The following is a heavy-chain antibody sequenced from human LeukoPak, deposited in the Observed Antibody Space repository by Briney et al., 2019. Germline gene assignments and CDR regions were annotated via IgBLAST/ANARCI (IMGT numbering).Heavy chain of an antibody. CDR1: GFSFSNAW. D-gene: IGHD2-15*01. CDR3: TTCTGGSCYSDY. V-gene: IGHV3-15*01. CDR2: IKSKTTGGTA. J-gene: IGHJ4*02. Sequence: GGSLRLSCVASGFSFSNAWMSWVRQAPGEGLEWVGRIKSKTTGGTADFAAPVKGRFTISRDDSKNTLYLQMNSLKIEDTAVYFCTTCTGGSCYSDYWGQGTLVTVSS.